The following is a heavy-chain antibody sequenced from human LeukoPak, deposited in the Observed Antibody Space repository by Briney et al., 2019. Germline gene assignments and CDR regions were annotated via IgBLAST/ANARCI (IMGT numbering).Heavy chain of an antibody. CDR1: GGSISSYY. CDR3: AREHGSGSYYKDGGPFDY. V-gene: IGHV4-59*01. CDR2: IYYSGST. Sequence: PSETLSLTCTISGGSISSYYWSWIRQPPGKGLEWIGYIYYSGSTNYNPSLKSRVTISVDTSKNQFSLKLSSVTAADTAVYYCAREHGSGSYYKDGGPFDYWGQGTLVTVSS. J-gene: IGHJ4*02. D-gene: IGHD3-10*01.